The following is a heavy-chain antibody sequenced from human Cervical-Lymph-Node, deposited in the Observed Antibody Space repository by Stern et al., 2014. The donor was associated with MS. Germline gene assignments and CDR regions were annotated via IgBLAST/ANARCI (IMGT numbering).Heavy chain of an antibody. Sequence: VQLVESGAEVKKPGASVKVSCKASGYTFTSYYMHWVRQAPGQGLEWMGIINPSGGSANYAQKFQGRVTMTRDTSTSTVYMELSNLRAEDTAVYYCARIPDYGDSSFDYWGQGTLVTVSS. J-gene: IGHJ4*02. CDR1: GYTFTSYY. D-gene: IGHD4-17*01. CDR2: INPSGGSA. V-gene: IGHV1-46*01. CDR3: ARIPDYGDSSFDY.